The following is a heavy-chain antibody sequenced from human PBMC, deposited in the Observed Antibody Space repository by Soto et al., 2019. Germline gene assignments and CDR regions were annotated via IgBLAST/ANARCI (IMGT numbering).Heavy chain of an antibody. V-gene: IGHV3-48*01. CDR3: ARVPSSGWPYFFDY. CDR1: GFTLSNYV. J-gene: IGHJ4*02. CDR2: FVVIIFTF. D-gene: IGHD6-19*01. Sequence: GGSLRLSCAASGFTLSNYVMNWVRQAPGKGLDWISCFVVIIFTFFHQASLKGCFTISRDSAKNSFYLQMISLRAEDPAMYYCARVPSSGWPYFFDYWGLETLFTVSS.